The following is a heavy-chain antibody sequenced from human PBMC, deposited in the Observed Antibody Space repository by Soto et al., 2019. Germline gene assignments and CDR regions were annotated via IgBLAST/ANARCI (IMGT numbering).Heavy chain of an antibody. CDR2: IYYSGST. CDR3: ARADVDTEGRWFDP. Sequence: SETLSLTCTVSGGSISSGGYYWSWIRQHPGKGLEWIGYIYYSGSTYYNPSLKSRVTISVDTSKNQFSLKLSSVTAADTAVYYCARADVDTEGRWFDPWGQGTLVTV. CDR1: GGSISSGGYY. V-gene: IGHV4-31*03. J-gene: IGHJ5*02. D-gene: IGHD5-18*01.